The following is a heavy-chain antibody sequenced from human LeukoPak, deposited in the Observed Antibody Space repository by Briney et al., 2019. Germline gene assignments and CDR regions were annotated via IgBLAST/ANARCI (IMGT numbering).Heavy chain of an antibody. CDR1: GGSISSRSYY. J-gene: IGHJ3*02. CDR3: ARVIRFHDAFDI. Sequence: PSETLSLTCTVSGGSISSRSYYWGWIRQPPGKGLEWIGSIYYSGSTYYNPSLKSRVTISVDTSKNQFSLKLSSVTAADTAVYYCARVIRFHDAFDIWGQGTMVTVSS. CDR2: IYYSGST. D-gene: IGHD3-16*01. V-gene: IGHV4-39*01.